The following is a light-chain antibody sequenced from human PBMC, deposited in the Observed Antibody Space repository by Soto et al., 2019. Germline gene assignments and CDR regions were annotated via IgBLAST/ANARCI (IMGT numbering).Light chain of an antibody. CDR3: QQYNNWPRT. Sequence: EIVLTQSPDTLSLSPGERATLSCRASQTVTSGYLAWYQQKPGQAPRLLIYGASTRATGIPARFSGSGSGTEFTLTISSLQSEDFEVYYCQQYNNWPRTLGQGTKVDIK. J-gene: IGKJ1*01. CDR1: QTVTSGY. CDR2: GAS. V-gene: IGKV3D-15*01.